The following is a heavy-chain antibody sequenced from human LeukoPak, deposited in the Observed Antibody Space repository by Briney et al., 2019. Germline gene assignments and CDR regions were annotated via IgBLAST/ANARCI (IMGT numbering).Heavy chain of an antibody. Sequence: GGSLRLSCAASGFTFSTYAMSWVRQAPGKGLEWVSAIGGSGDSTYYADSVRGRFTISRDNSKNTLSLQTNSLRAEDTAVYYCAKSIGYCSDTSCYFFDNWGQGTLVTVSS. D-gene: IGHD2-2*01. V-gene: IGHV3-23*01. CDR1: GFTFSTYA. CDR2: IGGSGDST. J-gene: IGHJ4*02. CDR3: AKSIGYCSDTSCYFFDN.